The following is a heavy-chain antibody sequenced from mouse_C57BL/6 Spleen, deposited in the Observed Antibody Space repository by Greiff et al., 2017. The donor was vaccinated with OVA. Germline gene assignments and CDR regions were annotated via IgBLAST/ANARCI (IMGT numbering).Heavy chain of an antibody. CDR3: ARRGYGNYPFAY. J-gene: IGHJ3*01. Sequence: QVQLQQPGAELVKPGASVKMSCKASGYTFTSYWITWVKQRPGQGLEWIGDIYPGSGSTNYNEKFKRKATLTVDTSSSTAYMQLSSLTSEDSAVYYCARRGYGNYPFAYWGQGTLVTVSA. CDR1: GYTFTSYW. V-gene: IGHV1-55*01. D-gene: IGHD2-10*02. CDR2: IYPGSGST.